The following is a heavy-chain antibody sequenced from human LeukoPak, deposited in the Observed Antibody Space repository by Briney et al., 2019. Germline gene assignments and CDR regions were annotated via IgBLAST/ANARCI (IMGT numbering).Heavy chain of an antibody. CDR3: ARRGGIAAARGVYYYYMDV. CDR2: INHSGST. D-gene: IGHD6-13*01. J-gene: IGHJ6*03. Sequence: PSETLSLTCAVYGGSFSGYYWSWIRQPPGKGLEWIGEINHSGSTNYNPSLKSRVTISVDTSKNQFSLKLSSVTAADTAVYYCARRGGIAAARGVYYYYMDVWGKGTTVTVSS. CDR1: GGSFSGYY. V-gene: IGHV4-34*01.